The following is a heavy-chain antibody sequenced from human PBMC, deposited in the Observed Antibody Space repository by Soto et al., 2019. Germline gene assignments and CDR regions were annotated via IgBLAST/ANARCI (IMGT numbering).Heavy chain of an antibody. V-gene: IGHV4-59*01. CDR3: ARGTRTWGSDFDY. CDR1: GGSISSYY. D-gene: IGHD3-16*01. Sequence: QVQLQESGPGLVKPSETLSLTCTVSGGSISSYYWSWIRQPPGKGLEWIGYIYYSGSTNYNPSLKSRFTISVDTSKNQFSLKLSSVTAADTAVYYCARGTRTWGSDFDYWGQGTLVTVSS. J-gene: IGHJ4*02. CDR2: IYYSGST.